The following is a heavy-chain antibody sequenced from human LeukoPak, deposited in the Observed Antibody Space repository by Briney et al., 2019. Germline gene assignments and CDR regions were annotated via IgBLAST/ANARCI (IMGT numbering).Heavy chain of an antibody. CDR2: INWNGGST. D-gene: IGHD3/OR15-3a*01. J-gene: IGHJ4*02. CDR3: AKVPLRTGLKYFDY. V-gene: IGHV3-20*04. Sequence: GGSLRLSCAASGFTFDDYGMSWVRQAPGKGLEWVSGINWNGGSTTYADSVKGRFTISRDNGKNSLYLQMNSLRADDTAVFYCAKVPLRTGLKYFDYWGQGTLVTVSS. CDR1: GFTFDDYG.